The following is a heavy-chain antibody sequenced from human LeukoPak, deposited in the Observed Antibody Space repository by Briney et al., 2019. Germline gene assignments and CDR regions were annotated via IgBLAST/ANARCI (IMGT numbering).Heavy chain of an antibody. V-gene: IGHV1-18*01. CDR1: GYTFTSYG. CDR3: AREGYGDRSLDYYYYMDV. Sequence: GASVKVSCKASGYTFTSYGISWVRQAPGQGLEWMGWISAYNGNTNYAQKLQGRVTMTTDTSTSTAYMELRSLRSDDTAVYYCAREGYGDRSLDYYYYMDVWGKGTTVTVSS. D-gene: IGHD4-17*01. J-gene: IGHJ6*03. CDR2: ISAYNGNT.